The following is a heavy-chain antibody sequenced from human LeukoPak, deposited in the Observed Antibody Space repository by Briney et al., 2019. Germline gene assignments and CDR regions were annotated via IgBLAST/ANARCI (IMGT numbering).Heavy chain of an antibody. D-gene: IGHD3-9*01. J-gene: IGHJ4*02. Sequence: GGSLRLSCAAAGFTVTIHAMSCVRQAPGNGRGWVSAFRGSGGSTYHTDSVTGRFTTSRDNSKYTLYLQMNSLRAEDTAVYYCAKDTYYDILTGHPEYWGQGTLVTVYS. CDR1: GFTVTIHA. CDR3: AKDTYYDILTGHPEY. CDR2: FRGSGGST. V-gene: IGHV3-23*01.